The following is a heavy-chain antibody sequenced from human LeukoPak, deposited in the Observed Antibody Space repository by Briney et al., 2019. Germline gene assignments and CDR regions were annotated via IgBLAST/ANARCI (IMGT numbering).Heavy chain of an antibody. V-gene: IGHV3-7*01. J-gene: IGHJ4*02. CDR3: ARVFAGYCSSTSCFSYYFDY. Sequence: GGSLRLSCAASGFTFSSYWMSWVRQAPGKGLEWVANIKQDGSEKYYVDSVKGRFTISRDNAKNSLYLQMNSLRAEDTAVYYCARVFAGYCSSTSCFSYYFDYWGQGTLVTVSS. CDR1: GFTFSSYW. D-gene: IGHD2-2*01. CDR2: IKQDGSEK.